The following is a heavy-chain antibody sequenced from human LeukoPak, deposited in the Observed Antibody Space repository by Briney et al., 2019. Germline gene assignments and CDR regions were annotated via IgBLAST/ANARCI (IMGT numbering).Heavy chain of an antibody. V-gene: IGHV4-4*07. J-gene: IGHJ2*01. CDR2: VYSSGST. CDR3: ARHYCGGDCYSRWYFDL. Sequence: SETLSLTCTVSGGSISNYYWSWIRQPAGKGLEWIGRVYSSGSTNYDPSLKSRVTMSVDTSKNQFSLKLSSVTAADTAVYYCARHYCGGDCYSRWYFDLWGRGTLVTVSS. D-gene: IGHD2-21*02. CDR1: GGSISNYY.